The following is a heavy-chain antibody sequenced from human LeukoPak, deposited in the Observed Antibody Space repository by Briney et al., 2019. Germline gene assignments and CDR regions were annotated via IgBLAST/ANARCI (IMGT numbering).Heavy chain of an antibody. D-gene: IGHD3-10*01. Sequence: PSETLSLTCAVYGGSFSGYYWSWIRQPPGKGLEWIGYIYYSGSTNYNPSLKSRVTISVDTSKNQFSLKLRSVTAADTAVYYCARFSFGHNWFDPWGQGTLVTVSS. J-gene: IGHJ5*02. CDR2: IYYSGST. CDR3: ARFSFGHNWFDP. CDR1: GGSFSGYY. V-gene: IGHV4-59*08.